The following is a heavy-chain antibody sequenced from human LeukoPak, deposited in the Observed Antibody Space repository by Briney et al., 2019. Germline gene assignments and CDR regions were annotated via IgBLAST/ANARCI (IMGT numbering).Heavy chain of an antibody. Sequence: ASVKVSCKASGYTFTSYYMHWVRQAPGQGLEWMGIINPSGGSTSYAQKFQGRVTMTRDTSTSTVYMELSSLRSEDTAVYYCARNPFGGYCSSTSCYPGYWGQGTLVTVSS. CDR2: INPSGGST. CDR1: GYTFTSYY. CDR3: ARNPFGGYCSSTSCYPGY. D-gene: IGHD2-2*01. J-gene: IGHJ4*02. V-gene: IGHV1-46*01.